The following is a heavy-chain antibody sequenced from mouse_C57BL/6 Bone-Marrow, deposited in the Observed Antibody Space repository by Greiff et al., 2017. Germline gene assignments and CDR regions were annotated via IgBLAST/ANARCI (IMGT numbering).Heavy chain of an antibody. Sequence: QVQLQQPGAELVMPGASVKLSCKASGYTFTSYWMHWVKQRPGQGLEWIGEIDPSDSYTNYNQKFKGKSTLTVDKSSSTAYMQLSSLTSEDSAVYYCAGPCAYGGRGTRVTVSA. CDR3: AGPCAY. V-gene: IGHV1-69*01. J-gene: IGHJ3*01. CDR2: IDPSDSYT. CDR1: GYTFTSYW.